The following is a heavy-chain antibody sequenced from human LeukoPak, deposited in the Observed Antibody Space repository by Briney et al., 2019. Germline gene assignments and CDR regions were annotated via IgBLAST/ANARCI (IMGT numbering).Heavy chain of an antibody. CDR3: AKDQGYYGSGSYYH. V-gene: IGHV3-33*06. J-gene: IGHJ5*02. CDR2: IWYDGSNK. CDR1: GFTFSRYG. Sequence: GGSLRLSCAASGFTFSRYGMHWVREAPGKGLGWVAVIWYDGSNKYYADSVKGRFTISRDNSTHTLYLQMNSLRPEDTAVYYCAKDQGYYGSGSYYHWGQETLDTVST. D-gene: IGHD3-10*01.